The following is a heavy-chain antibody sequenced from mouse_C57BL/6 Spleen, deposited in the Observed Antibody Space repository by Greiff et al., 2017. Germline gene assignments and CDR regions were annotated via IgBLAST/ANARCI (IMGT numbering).Heavy chain of an antibody. J-gene: IGHJ4*01. CDR3: TRGEVYGNYVYYAMDY. V-gene: IGHV1-55*01. Sequence: VQLQQPGAELVKPGASVKMSCKASGYTFTSYWITWVKQRPGQGLEWIGDIYPGSGSTNYNETFMSKATLTVDTSSSTAYRQLSSRTSEDYAVYYCTRGEVYGNYVYYAMDYWGQGTSVTVSS. CDR2: IYPGSGST. D-gene: IGHD2-1*01. CDR1: GYTFTSYW.